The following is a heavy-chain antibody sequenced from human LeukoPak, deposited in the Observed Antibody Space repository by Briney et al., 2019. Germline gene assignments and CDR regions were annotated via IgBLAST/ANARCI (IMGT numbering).Heavy chain of an antibody. Sequence: RGESLKISCKGFGYSFTNYWIAWVRQMPGKGLEWMGIIYPGDSDTRYSPSFQGPVTISADKSISTAYLQWSGLKASDTAMYYCARTRRLNGDITVAADGGFHFDFWGQGTLVTVSS. V-gene: IGHV5-51*01. D-gene: IGHD3-10*01. CDR1: GYSFTNYW. J-gene: IGHJ4*01. CDR3: ARTRRLNGDITVAADGGFHFDF. CDR2: IYPGDSDT.